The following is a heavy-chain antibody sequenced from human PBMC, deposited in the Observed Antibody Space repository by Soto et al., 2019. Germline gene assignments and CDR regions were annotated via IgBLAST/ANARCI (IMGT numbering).Heavy chain of an antibody. CDR1: GFTFSSYA. CDR2: ISGSGGST. J-gene: IGHJ6*02. Sequence: PGGSLRLSCEASGFTFSSYAMNWVRQAPGKGLEWVSGISGSGGSTYYADSVKGRFTISRDNSKNTLYLQMNSLRAEDTAVYYCAKATRPVELYYYYGMDVWGQGTTVTVSS. D-gene: IGHD1-7*01. CDR3: AKATRPVELYYYYGMDV. V-gene: IGHV3-23*01.